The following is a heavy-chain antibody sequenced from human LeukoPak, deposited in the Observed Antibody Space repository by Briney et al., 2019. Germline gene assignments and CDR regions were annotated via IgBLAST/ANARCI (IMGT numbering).Heavy chain of an antibody. V-gene: IGHV3-23*01. CDR3: AKDGPLLWFGPTDA. Sequence: GGSLRLSCAASGFTFSTYAMSWVRQAPGKGLEWVSAISGSGGSTYYADSVKGRFIISRDNSQNTVFLQMNSLRPEDTAFYFCAKDGPLLWFGPTDAWGQGILVTVSS. CDR1: GFTFSTYA. J-gene: IGHJ5*02. CDR2: ISGSGGST. D-gene: IGHD3-10*01.